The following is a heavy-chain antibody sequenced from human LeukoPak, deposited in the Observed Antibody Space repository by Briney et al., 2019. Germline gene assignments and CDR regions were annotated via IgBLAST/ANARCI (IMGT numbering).Heavy chain of an antibody. CDR3: ARTWSGYYYYYYMDV. CDR2: ISAYNGNT. D-gene: IGHD3-3*01. Sequence: ASVKVSCKASGYTFTSYGISWVRQAPGQGLEWMGWISAYNGNTNYAQKLQGRVTMTTDTSTSTAYMELRGLRSDDTAVYYCARTWSGYYYYYYMDVWGKGTTVTVSS. CDR1: GYTFTSYG. V-gene: IGHV1-18*01. J-gene: IGHJ6*03.